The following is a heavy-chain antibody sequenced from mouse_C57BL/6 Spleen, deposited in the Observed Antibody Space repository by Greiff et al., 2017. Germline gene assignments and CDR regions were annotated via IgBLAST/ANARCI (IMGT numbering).Heavy chain of an antibody. CDR2: INPNNGGT. V-gene: IGHV1-26*01. CDR3: ASFYYYGSSLFAY. Sequence: VQLQQSGPELVKPGASVKISCKASGYTFTDYYMNWVKQSHGKSLEWIGDINPNNGGTSYNQKFKGKATLTVDKSSSTAYMELRSLTSEDSAVYYCASFYYYGSSLFAYWGQGTLVTVSA. CDR1: GYTFTDYY. D-gene: IGHD1-1*01. J-gene: IGHJ3*01.